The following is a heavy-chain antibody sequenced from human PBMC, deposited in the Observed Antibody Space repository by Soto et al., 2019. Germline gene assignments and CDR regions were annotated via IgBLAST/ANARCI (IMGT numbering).Heavy chain of an antibody. CDR2: INHSGST. J-gene: IGHJ4*02. CDR1: GGSFSGYY. CDR3: ARVIIGNYGDYLTSPDY. V-gene: IGHV4-34*01. D-gene: IGHD4-17*01. Sequence: QVQLQQWGAGLLKPSETLSLTCAVYGGSFSGYYWSWIRQPPGKGLEWIGEINHSGSTNYNPSLKSRVTISVDTSKNQFSLKLSSVTAADTAVYYCARVIIGNYGDYLTSPDYWGQGTLVTVSS.